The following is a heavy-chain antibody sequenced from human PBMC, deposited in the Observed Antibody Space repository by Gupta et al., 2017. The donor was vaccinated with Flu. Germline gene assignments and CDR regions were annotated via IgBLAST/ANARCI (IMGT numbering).Heavy chain of an antibody. CDR3: ARVVGGNHFDY. J-gene: IGHJ4*02. Sequence: SVSRPGYCWTWTRQTPGKEMEWMGYAYYSGSTNYSPSLKSRVTISVDTSRNQFSLKLTSVTAADTAVYYCARVVGGNHFDYWGQGTLVAVSS. CDR1: SVSRPGYC. V-gene: IGHV4-61*08. CDR2: AYYSGST.